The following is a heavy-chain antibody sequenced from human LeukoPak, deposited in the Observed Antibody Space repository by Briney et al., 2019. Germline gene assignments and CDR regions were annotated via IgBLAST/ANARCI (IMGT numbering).Heavy chain of an antibody. Sequence: GASVKVSCKASGYTFTRYYLHWVRQAPGQGLEWMGIINPSGGRTTYAQKFQGRVTMTRDTSTSTVYMELSSLRSEDTAVYYCARGLGDYYYDSSGYYVFDYWGQGTLVTVPS. CDR3: ARGLGDYYYDSSGYYVFDY. J-gene: IGHJ4*02. V-gene: IGHV1-46*01. CDR2: INPSGGRT. D-gene: IGHD3-22*01. CDR1: GYTFTRYY.